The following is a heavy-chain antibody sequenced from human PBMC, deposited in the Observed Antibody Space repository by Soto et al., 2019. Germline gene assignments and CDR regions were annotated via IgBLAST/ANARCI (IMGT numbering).Heavy chain of an antibody. CDR3: ARWGYSRTWSNLLDRSGLDV. J-gene: IGHJ6*02. D-gene: IGHD5-12*01. CDR2: IVPLFRTT. CDR1: GGTFSSYA. Sequence: QVQLVQSGAEAKKPGSSVKVSCKTSGGTFSSYAISWVRQAPGQGLEWMGGIVPLFRTTNYAQKFQGRVTITADTSTYKVYMELIGLRSGYTAVYYCARWGYSRTWSNLLDRSGLDVWGQGTTVTVSS. V-gene: IGHV1-69*06.